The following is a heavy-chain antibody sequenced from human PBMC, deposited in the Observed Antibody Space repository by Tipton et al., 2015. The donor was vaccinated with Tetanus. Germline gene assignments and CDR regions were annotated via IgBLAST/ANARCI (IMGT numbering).Heavy chain of an antibody. Sequence: TLSLTCTVSGGSLNTFYWNWIRQPAGKGLEWIGRVYSSGSTNYNPSLKSRVTMSIDTSKNQISLGLTSMTAADTAIYYCARDFRERTGTYFSYYYTMDVWDQGP. CDR3: ARDFRERTGTYFSYYYTMDV. J-gene: IGHJ6*02. CDR2: VYSSGST. V-gene: IGHV4-4*07. D-gene: IGHD1-26*01. CDR1: GGSLNTFY.